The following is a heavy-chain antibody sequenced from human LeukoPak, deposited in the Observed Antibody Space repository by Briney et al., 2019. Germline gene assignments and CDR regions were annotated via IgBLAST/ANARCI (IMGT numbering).Heavy chain of an antibody. J-gene: IGHJ4*02. D-gene: IGHD4-17*01. Sequence: TGGSLRLSCAASGFTFSSYAMSWVRQAPGKGLEGVAGISGSGAGTYYADSVKGRFTISRDNSKNTLYLQMNSLRAEDTAVYYCAKEVTTPHFDYWGQGSLVTVSS. CDR2: ISGSGAGT. CDR3: AKEVTTPHFDY. V-gene: IGHV3-23*01. CDR1: GFTFSSYA.